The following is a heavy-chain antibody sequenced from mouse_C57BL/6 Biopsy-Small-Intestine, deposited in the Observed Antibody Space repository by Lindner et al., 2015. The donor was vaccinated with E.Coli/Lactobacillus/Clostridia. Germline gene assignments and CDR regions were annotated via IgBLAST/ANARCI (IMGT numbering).Heavy chain of an antibody. CDR3: ARDYPWFAY. CDR2: INPSTGGT. Sequence: VQLQESGPELVKPGASVKISCKASGYSFTGYCMNWVKQSPEKSLEWIGEINPSTGGTTYNQKFKAKATLTVDKSSSTAYMQLKSLTSEDSAVYYCARDYPWFAYWGQGTLVTVSA. J-gene: IGHJ3*01. V-gene: IGHV1-42*01. CDR1: GYSFTGYC. D-gene: IGHD2-4*01.